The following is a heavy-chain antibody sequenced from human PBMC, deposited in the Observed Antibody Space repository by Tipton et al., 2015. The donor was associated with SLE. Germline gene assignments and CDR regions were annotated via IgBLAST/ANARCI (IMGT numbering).Heavy chain of an antibody. CDR3: ARGSVRADDY. V-gene: IGHV4-59*11. CDR2: ICNSVNI. Sequence: TLSLTCTVSGASISSHCWCWIRQPPGKGLEWVGYICNSVNINHNPPLKSRVTISADTSKNQISLKLTSVTAADTAVFYCARGSVRADDYWGQGTLVTVSS. J-gene: IGHJ4*02. CDR1: GASISSHC. D-gene: IGHD4-23*01.